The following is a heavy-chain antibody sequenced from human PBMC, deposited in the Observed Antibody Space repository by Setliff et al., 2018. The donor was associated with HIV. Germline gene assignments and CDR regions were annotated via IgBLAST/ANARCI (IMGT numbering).Heavy chain of an antibody. V-gene: IGHV4-61*02. CDR2: IYTSGST. J-gene: IGHJ5*02. CDR3: ARSYYYDSSGYSSRYWFDP. Sequence: SETLSLTCTVSGGSISSGSYYWNWIRQPAGKGLEWIGRIYTSGSTNYNPSLKSRVTISVDTSRNQFSLKLSSVTAADTAVYYCARSYYYDSSGYSSRYWFDPWGQGTQVTVSS. CDR1: GGSISSGSYY. D-gene: IGHD3-22*01.